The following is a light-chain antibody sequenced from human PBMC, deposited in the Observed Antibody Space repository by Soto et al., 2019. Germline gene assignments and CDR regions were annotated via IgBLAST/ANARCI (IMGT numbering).Light chain of an antibody. CDR2: AAS. J-gene: IGKJ4*02. CDR3: QQSDSTPRT. Sequence: DIQMTHSPSSLSASVGDRVTITCRATQSISNYLNWYQHKPGKAPKFLIYAASNLQSGVPSRFRCFGSGTVFTLAISIQQPEDVATYYCQQSDSTPRTFGGGTKVEIK. CDR1: QSISNY. V-gene: IGKV1-39*01.